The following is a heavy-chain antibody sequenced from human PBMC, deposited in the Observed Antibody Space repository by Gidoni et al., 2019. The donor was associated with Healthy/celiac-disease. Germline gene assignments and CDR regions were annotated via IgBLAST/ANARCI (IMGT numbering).Heavy chain of an antibody. D-gene: IGHD1-26*01. CDR2: IKSKTDGRTT. Sequence: EVQLVESGGGLVKPGGSLRLSCAASGFTFRNAWMNWVRQAPGKGLEWVGRIKSKTDGRTTDYAAPVKGRFTISRDDSKNTLYLQMNSLKTEDTAVYYCTTDGGAKGQGGYYYYGMDVWGQGTTVTVSS. J-gene: IGHJ6*02. V-gene: IGHV3-15*07. CDR1: GFTFRNAW. CDR3: TTDGGAKGQGGYYYYGMDV.